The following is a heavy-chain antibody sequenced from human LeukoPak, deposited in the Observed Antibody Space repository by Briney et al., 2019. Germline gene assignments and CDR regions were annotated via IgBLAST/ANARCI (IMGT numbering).Heavy chain of an antibody. D-gene: IGHD3-3*01. CDR2: IYTSGST. V-gene: IGHV4-4*07. CDR3: ASRGSHYDFWSATETNNYWFDP. J-gene: IGHJ5*02. Sequence: SETLSLTCTVSGGSISSYYWSWIRQPAGKGLEWIGRIYTSGSTNYNPSLKSRVTMSVDTSKNQFSLKLSSVTAADTAVYYCASRGSHYDFWSATETNNYWFDPWGQGTLVTVSS. CDR1: GGSISSYY.